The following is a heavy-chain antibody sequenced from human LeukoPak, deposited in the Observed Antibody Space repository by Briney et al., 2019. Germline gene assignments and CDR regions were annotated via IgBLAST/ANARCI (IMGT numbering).Heavy chain of an antibody. D-gene: IGHD3-10*01. V-gene: IGHV4-59*08. CDR1: GDSIKTYY. J-gene: IGHJ3*02. CDR2: SYYMGTT. Sequence: PSETLSLTCTASGDSIKTYYWSWIRQPPGKGLEWITYSYYMGTTNYNPSLKTRATTSIDTSKNQFSLTLSSVTPADTAVYYCARQRSRVFDIWAQGTMVTVSS. CDR3: ARQRSRVFDI.